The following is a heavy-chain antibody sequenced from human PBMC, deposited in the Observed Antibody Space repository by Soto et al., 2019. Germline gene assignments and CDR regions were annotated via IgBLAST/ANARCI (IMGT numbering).Heavy chain of an antibody. CDR1: GYTFTSYG. Sequence: GASVKVSCKASGYTFTSYGISWVRQAPGQGLEWMGWISAYNGNTNYAQKLQGRVTMTTDTSTSTAYMELRSLRSDDTAVYYCARALMVRGVIMAWFDPWGQGTLVTVSS. J-gene: IGHJ5*02. V-gene: IGHV1-18*01. D-gene: IGHD3-10*01. CDR2: ISAYNGNT. CDR3: ARALMVRGVIMAWFDP.